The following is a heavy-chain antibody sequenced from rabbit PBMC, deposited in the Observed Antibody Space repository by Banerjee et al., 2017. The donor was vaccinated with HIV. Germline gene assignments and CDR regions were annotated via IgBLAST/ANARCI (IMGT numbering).Heavy chain of an antibody. CDR2: IYAGSTDTT. CDR3: ARDLGGSSDL. V-gene: IGHV1S45*01. D-gene: IGHD8-1*01. CDR1: GFSFSSSYY. J-gene: IGHJ4*01. Sequence: QQQLEESGGGLVQPGGTLTLTCTASGFSFSSSYYMCWVRQAPGEGLEWIGCIYAGSTDTTYYASWAKGRFTISKTSSTTVTLQMTSLTAADTTTYFCARDLGGSSDLWGPGTLVTVS.